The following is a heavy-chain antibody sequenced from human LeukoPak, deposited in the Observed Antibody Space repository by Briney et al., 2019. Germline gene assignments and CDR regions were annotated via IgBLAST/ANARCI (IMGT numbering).Heavy chain of an antibody. Sequence: SQTLSLTCTVSGGSISSGDYYWSWIRQPPGKGLEWIGYIYYSGSTYYNPSLKSRVTISVDTSKNQFSLKLSSVTAADTAVYYCARANATYYGSGSLDAFDIWGQGTIVTVSS. CDR2: IYYSGST. J-gene: IGHJ3*02. V-gene: IGHV4-30-4*08. CDR1: GGSISSGDYY. CDR3: ARANATYYGSGSLDAFDI. D-gene: IGHD3-10*01.